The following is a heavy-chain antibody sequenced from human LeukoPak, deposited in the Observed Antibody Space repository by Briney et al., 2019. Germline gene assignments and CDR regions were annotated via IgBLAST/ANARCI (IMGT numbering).Heavy chain of an antibody. V-gene: IGHV3-7*01. CDR2: IKEDGSEK. CDR3: ASSAYYFDY. D-gene: IGHD3-10*01. Sequence: GSLRLSCAASGFTFSSYWMTWVRQAPGKGLEWVANIKEDGSEKYYVDSVQGRFTISRDNAKNSLYLQLNSLRVDDTAVYYCASSAYYFDYWGQGTLVTVSS. J-gene: IGHJ4*02. CDR1: GFTFSSYW.